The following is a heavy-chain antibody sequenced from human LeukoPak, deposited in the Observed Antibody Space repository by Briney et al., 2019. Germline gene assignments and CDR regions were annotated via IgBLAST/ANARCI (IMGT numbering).Heavy chain of an antibody. D-gene: IGHD6-19*01. V-gene: IGHV4-39*01. CDR1: GGSISSSSYY. Sequence: SETLSLTCTVSGGSISSSSYYWGWIRQPPGKGLEWIGSIYYSGSTYYNPSLKSRVTISVDTSKNQFSLKLSSVTAADTAVYYCASPPPPLLSAGRTPFDYWGQGTLVTVSS. CDR2: IYYSGST. J-gene: IGHJ4*02. CDR3: ASPPPPLLSAGRTPFDY.